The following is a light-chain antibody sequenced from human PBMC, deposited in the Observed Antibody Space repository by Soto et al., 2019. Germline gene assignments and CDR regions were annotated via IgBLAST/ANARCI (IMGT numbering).Light chain of an antibody. CDR2: AVS. Sequence: EIVLTQSPGTLSLSPGEIATISFSASRTVDSTYLAWYQQKAGQAPRLLIYAVSTRATGIPDRFSGSGSGTDFTLTISRLEPEDFAVYHCQQYVGSSRTFGQGTKVDIK. CDR1: RTVDSTY. V-gene: IGKV3-20*01. J-gene: IGKJ1*01. CDR3: QQYVGSSRT.